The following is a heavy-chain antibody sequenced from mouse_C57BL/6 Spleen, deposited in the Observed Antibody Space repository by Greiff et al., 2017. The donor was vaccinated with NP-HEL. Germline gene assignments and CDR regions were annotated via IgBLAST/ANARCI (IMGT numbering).Heavy chain of an antibody. Sequence: VQLKESGPELVKPGASVKISCKASGYSFTGYYMHWVKQSSEKSLEWIGEINPSTGGTSYNQKFKGKATLTVDKSSSTAYMQLKSLTSEDSAVYYCARDYRWGQGTTLTVSS. D-gene: IGHD2-12*01. V-gene: IGHV1-43*01. CDR2: INPSTGGT. CDR1: GYSFTGYY. J-gene: IGHJ2*01. CDR3: ARDYR.